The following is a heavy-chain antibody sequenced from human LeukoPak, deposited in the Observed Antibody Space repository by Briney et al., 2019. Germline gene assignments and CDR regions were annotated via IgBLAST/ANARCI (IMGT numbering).Heavy chain of an antibody. Sequence: SETLSLTCTVSGGSISSSSDYWGWIRQPPGKGLEWIGTISYTGSTYYNPSPKSRVTMSVDTSINQFSLKLNSVTAADTALYHCARHYFHCSVDGCYYDSWGHGTLVTVSS. CDR1: GGSISSSSDY. J-gene: IGHJ5*01. D-gene: IGHD2-15*01. CDR2: ISYTGST. V-gene: IGHV4-39*01. CDR3: ARHYFHCSVDGCYYDS.